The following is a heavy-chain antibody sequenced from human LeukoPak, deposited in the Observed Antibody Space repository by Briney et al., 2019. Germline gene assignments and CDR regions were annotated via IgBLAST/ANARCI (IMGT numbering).Heavy chain of an antibody. V-gene: IGHV3-23*01. CDR2: ISSSGGST. CDR1: GFTFSSYA. J-gene: IGHJ4*02. CDR3: ATVPRSGYYYFDY. Sequence: GGSLRLSCAASGFTFSSYAMSWVRQAPGKGLEWVSAISSSGGSTYYADSVKGRFTISKDKSRNTLFLQMNSLRAEDTAVYYCATVPRSGYYYFDYWGQGTLVTVSS. D-gene: IGHD5-12*01.